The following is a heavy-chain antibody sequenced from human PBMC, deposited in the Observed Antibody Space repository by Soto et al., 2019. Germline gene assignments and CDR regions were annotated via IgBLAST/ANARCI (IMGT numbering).Heavy chain of an antibody. CDR3: ARDSAVGSSKRGFEY. D-gene: IGHD2-2*01. Sequence: VQLQESGPRLVRPSETLSLSCTVSGGSISGYYWNWIRQPPGRGLEWIGYISNTGNTNYNPSLKRRVAISVDTSKTQVSLNLSAVTAEDTALDYCARDSAVGSSKRGFEYWGQGTLVTVSS. CDR1: GGSISGYY. V-gene: IGHV4-59*01. J-gene: IGHJ4*02. CDR2: ISNTGNT.